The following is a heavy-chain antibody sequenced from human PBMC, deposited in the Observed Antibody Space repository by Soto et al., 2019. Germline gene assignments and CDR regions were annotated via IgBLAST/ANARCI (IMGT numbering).Heavy chain of an antibody. V-gene: IGHV4-59*12. CDR1: GGSISTYY. J-gene: IGHJ6*02. Sequence: PSETLSLTCTVSGGSISTYYWSWIRQPPGKGLEWIGYIYYSGSTSYNPSLKSRVTISVDTSKNQFSLKLRSVTAADTAVYYCARAVYCTTANCWDDFHYYNIDVWGQGTAVTVSS. CDR2: IYYSGST. D-gene: IGHD2-2*01. CDR3: ARAVYCTTANCWDDFHYYNIDV.